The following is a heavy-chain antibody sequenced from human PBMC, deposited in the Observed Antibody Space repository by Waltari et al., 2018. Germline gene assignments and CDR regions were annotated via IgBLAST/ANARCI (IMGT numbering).Heavy chain of an antibody. Sequence: EVQLLESGGGLVQPGGSLRLSCAASGFTFSSYAMSWVRQAPGKGLEWVSAIRGSVGSTYYADAVKGRFTISRDNSKNTLYLQMNSLRAEDTAVYYCANPRGSYLRYWGQGTLVTVSS. J-gene: IGHJ4*02. V-gene: IGHV3-23*01. D-gene: IGHD1-26*01. CDR1: GFTFSSYA. CDR3: ANPRGSYLRY. CDR2: IRGSVGST.